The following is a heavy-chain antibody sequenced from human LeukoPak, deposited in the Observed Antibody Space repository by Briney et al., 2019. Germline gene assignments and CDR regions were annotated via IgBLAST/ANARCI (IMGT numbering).Heavy chain of an antibody. CDR3: ARGRTTLDY. Sequence: SETLSLTCTVSGGSISSYYWSWIGQPARKGLEWIGRIYSSGGTNYNPSLQSRVTMSVDTSENQFSLKLSSATAADTAIYYCARGRTTLDYWGQGTLVTVSS. D-gene: IGHD1-26*01. V-gene: IGHV4-4*07. CDR1: GGSISSYY. CDR2: IYSSGGT. J-gene: IGHJ4*02.